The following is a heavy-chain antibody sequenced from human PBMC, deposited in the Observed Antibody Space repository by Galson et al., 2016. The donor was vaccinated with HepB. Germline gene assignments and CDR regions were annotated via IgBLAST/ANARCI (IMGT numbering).Heavy chain of an antibody. CDR2: IYHSGSS. J-gene: IGHJ4*02. V-gene: IGHV4-39*01. CDR3: ASHKGWSYQNFDY. CDR1: GGSISNTIYY. D-gene: IGHD1-26*01. Sequence: SETLSLTCTVSGGSISNTIYYWGWIRQPPGKGLEWIGSIYHSGSSYYNPSLKSRVTISVDTSKNQLSLKLSSVTAADTAVYYCASHKGWSYQNFDYRGQGTLVTVSS.